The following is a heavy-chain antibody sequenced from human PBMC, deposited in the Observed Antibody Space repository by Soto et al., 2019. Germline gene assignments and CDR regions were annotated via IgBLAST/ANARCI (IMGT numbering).Heavy chain of an antibody. CDR1: GFSLSNARMG. Sequence: QVTLKESGPVLVKPTEPLTLTCTVSGFSLSNARMGVSWIRQPPGKALEWLAHIFSNDEKAYSTSLKSRLTISTDTSKSQVVLTMTNLDPVDTATYYCARIRRGGNPYWYFDLWGRGTLVTVSS. J-gene: IGHJ2*01. V-gene: IGHV2-26*01. CDR2: IFSNDEK. D-gene: IGHD2-15*01. CDR3: ARIRRGGNPYWYFDL.